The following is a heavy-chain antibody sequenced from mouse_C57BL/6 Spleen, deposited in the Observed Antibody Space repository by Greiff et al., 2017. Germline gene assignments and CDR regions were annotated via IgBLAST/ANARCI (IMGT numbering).Heavy chain of an antibody. CDR3: ARKVELLRYAMDY. D-gene: IGHD1-1*01. CDR2: INPNNGGT. Sequence: EVQLQQSGPELVKPGASVKISCKASGYTFTDYYMNWVKQSHGKSLEWIGDINPNNGGTSYNQKFKGKATLTVDKSSSTAYMELRSLTSEDSAVYYCARKVELLRYAMDYWGQGISVTVSS. J-gene: IGHJ4*01. CDR1: GYTFTDYY. V-gene: IGHV1-26*01.